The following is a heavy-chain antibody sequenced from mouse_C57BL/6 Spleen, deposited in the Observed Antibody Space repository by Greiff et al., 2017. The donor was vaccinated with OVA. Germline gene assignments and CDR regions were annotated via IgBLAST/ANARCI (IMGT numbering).Heavy chain of an antibody. CDR1: GFTFSSYG. V-gene: IGHV5-6*01. CDR3: ARQGALTVVAGFAY. CDR2: ISSGGSYT. Sequence: EVKLMESGGDLVKPGGSLKLSCAASGFTFSSYGMSWVRQTPDKRLEWVATISSGGSYTYYPDSVKGRFTISRDNAKNTLYLQMSSLKSEDTAMYYCARQGALTVVAGFAYWGQGTLVTVSA. J-gene: IGHJ3*01. D-gene: IGHD1-1*01.